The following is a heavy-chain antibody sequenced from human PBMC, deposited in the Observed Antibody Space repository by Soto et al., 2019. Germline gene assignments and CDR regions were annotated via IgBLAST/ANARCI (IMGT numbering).Heavy chain of an antibody. Sequence: GGSLRLSCAASGFTFSSYSMNWVRQAPGKGLEWVSSISSSSSYIYYADSVKGRFTISRDNAKNSLYLQMNSLRAEDTAVYYCARDIAAAEVDAFDIWGQGTMVTVSS. D-gene: IGHD6-13*01. CDR3: ARDIAAAEVDAFDI. V-gene: IGHV3-21*01. CDR2: ISSSSSYI. CDR1: GFTFSSYS. J-gene: IGHJ3*02.